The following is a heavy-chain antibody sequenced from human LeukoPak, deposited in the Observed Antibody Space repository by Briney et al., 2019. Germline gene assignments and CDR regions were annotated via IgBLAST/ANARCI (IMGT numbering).Heavy chain of an antibody. D-gene: IGHD3-10*01. CDR2: INPSGGST. CDR1: GYTFTSYY. CDR3: ARDSGMVRGTVDY. Sequence: AASVKVSYKSSGYTFTSYYMYWVRQAPGQGLEWMGIINPSGGSTSYAQKFQGRVTMTRDTSTSTVYMELSSLRSEDTAVYYCARDSGMVRGTVDYWGQGTLVTVSS. V-gene: IGHV1-46*01. J-gene: IGHJ4*02.